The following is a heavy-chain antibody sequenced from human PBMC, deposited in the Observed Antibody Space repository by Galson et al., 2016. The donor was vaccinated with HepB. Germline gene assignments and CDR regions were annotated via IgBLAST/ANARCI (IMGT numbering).Heavy chain of an antibody. J-gene: IGHJ4*02. V-gene: IGHV4-59*01. CDR2: IHYSGST. CDR3: AYSGAAIGVI. D-gene: IGHD2-2*02. Sequence: SETLSLTCTVSGGSISSYYWSWIRQPPGKGPEWIGYIHYSGSTSYNPSLRRPVTISIDTSQKQFSPRLSSVTAADKAVYYCAYSGAAIGVIWGQGTLVTVSS. CDR1: GGSISSYY.